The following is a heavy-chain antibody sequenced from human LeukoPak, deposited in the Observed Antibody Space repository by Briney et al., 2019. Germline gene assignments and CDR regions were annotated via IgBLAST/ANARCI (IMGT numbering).Heavy chain of an antibody. D-gene: IGHD2-21*01. CDR1: GGSFSGYY. CDR2: INHSGST. CDR3: AGYYGGY. V-gene: IGHV4-34*01. J-gene: IGHJ4*02. Sequence: PSETLSLTCAVYGGSFSGYYWSWIRQPPGKGLEWIGEINHSGSTNYNPSLKSRVTISVDTSKNQFSLKLSSMTAADTAVYYCAGYYGGYWGQGTLVTVSS.